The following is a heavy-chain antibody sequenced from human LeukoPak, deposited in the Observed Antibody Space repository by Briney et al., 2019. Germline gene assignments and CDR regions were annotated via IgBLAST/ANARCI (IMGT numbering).Heavy chain of an antibody. Sequence: SETLSLTCTVSGGSISSYYWSWIRQPPGKGLEWIGYIYYSGSTNYNPSLKSRVTISVDTSKNQFSLKLSSVTAADTAVYYCARHKIPRGWWDYWGQGTLVTVSS. V-gene: IGHV4-59*08. CDR2: IYYSGST. CDR3: ARHKIPRGWWDY. D-gene: IGHD6-19*01. CDR1: GGSISSYY. J-gene: IGHJ4*02.